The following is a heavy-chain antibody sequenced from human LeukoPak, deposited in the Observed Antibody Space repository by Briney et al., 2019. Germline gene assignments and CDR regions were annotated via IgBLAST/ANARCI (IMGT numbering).Heavy chain of an antibody. CDR1: GFTFSSYS. CDR3: ARDIGTYDYGSGSYYGWFDP. Sequence: PGGTLRLFCAASGFTFSSYSMNWARQAPGKGLEWVSYISSSSSSIYYADFVKRRFTISRDNAKNSLYLQMNSLRAEDTAVYYCARDIGTYDYGSGSYYGWFDPWGQGTLVTDSS. CDR2: ISSSSSSI. V-gene: IGHV3-48*01. J-gene: IGHJ5*02. D-gene: IGHD3-10*01.